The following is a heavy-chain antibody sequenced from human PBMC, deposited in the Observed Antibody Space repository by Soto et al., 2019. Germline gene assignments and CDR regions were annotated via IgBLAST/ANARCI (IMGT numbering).Heavy chain of an antibody. CDR1: GFTFSSYA. CDR3: ARDLATS. CDR2: ISYDGSNK. J-gene: IGHJ4*02. V-gene: IGHV3-30-3*01. Sequence: QVQLVESGGGVVQPGRSLRLSCAASGFTFSSYAMHWVRQAPGKGLEWVAVISYDGSNKYYADSVKVRFTISRDNSKNTLYLQMNSLRAEDTAVYYCARDLATSWGQGTLVTVSS.